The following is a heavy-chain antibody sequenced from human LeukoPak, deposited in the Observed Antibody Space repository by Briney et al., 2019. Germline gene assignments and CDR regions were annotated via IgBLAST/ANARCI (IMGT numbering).Heavy chain of an antibody. J-gene: IGHJ2*01. CDR1: GYTFTSYY. CDR2: INPSGGST. CDR3: ARDGLYGDYGWYFDL. D-gene: IGHD4-17*01. Sequence: ASVKISCKASGYTFTSYYMHWVRQAPGQGLEWMGIINPSGGSTSYAQKFQGRVTMTRDTSTSTVYMELSSLRSEDTAVYYCARDGLYGDYGWYFDLWGRADLVTVSS. V-gene: IGHV1-46*01.